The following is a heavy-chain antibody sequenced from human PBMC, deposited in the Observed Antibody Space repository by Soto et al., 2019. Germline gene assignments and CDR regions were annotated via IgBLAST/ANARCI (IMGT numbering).Heavy chain of an antibody. CDR1: GGTFSSYT. CDR2: IIPILGIT. Sequence: SVKVSCKASGGTFSSYTISWVRQAPGQGLEWMGRIIPILGITNYAQKFQGRVTITADKSTSTAYMELSSLRSEDTAVYYCARDYDILTEPWFDPWGQGTLVTVSS. CDR3: ARDYDILTEPWFDP. D-gene: IGHD3-9*01. V-gene: IGHV1-69*04. J-gene: IGHJ5*02.